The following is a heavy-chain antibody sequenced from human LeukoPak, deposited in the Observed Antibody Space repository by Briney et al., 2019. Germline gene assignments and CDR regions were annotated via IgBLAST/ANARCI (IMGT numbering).Heavy chain of an antibody. CDR3: AKENGYMNYFDY. CDR1: GFTFSSYE. D-gene: IGHD5-12*01. CDR2: ISSSGSTI. J-gene: IGHJ4*02. V-gene: IGHV3-48*03. Sequence: GGSLRLSCAASGFTFSSYEMNWVRQAPGKGLEWVSYISSSGSTIYYADSVKGRFTISRDNAKNSLYLQMNSLRAEDTAVYYCAKENGYMNYFDYWGQGTLVTVSS.